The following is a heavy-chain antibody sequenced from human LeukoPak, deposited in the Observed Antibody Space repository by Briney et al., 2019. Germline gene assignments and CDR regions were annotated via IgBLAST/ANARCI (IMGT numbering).Heavy chain of an antibody. D-gene: IGHD3-10*01. V-gene: IGHV4-31*03. CDR3: ARYSYGSRSFLENGWFDP. CDR2: IYYIGST. CDR1: GGSISSGGYY. J-gene: IGHJ5*02. Sequence: SSETLSLTCTVSGGSISSGGYYWSWIRQHPGKGLEWIGYIYYIGSTYYNPSLKSRVTISVDTSKKQFSLKLRSVTAADTAVYYCARYSYGSRSFLENGWFDPWGQGALVTVSS.